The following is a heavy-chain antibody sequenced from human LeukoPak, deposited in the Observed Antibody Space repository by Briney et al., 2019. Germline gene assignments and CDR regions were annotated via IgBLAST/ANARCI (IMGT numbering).Heavy chain of an antibody. CDR3: ARGYYDTNRYYYRLDF. Sequence: ASVKVSCKASGYIFTTYGINWVRQATGQGLEWMGWMNPNRGNTGYAQKFQGRVTMTRNTSISTAYMELSSLRSEDTAIYYCARGYYDTNRYYYRLDFWGQGTLVTVSS. D-gene: IGHD3-22*01. V-gene: IGHV1-8*01. CDR1: GYIFTTYG. CDR2: MNPNRGNT. J-gene: IGHJ4*02.